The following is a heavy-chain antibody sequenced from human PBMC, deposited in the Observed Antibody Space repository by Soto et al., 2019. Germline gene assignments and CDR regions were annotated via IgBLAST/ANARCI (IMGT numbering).Heavy chain of an antibody. CDR2: INPSGGST. CDR1: GYTFTSYY. V-gene: IGHV1-46*01. Sequence: ASVKVSCKASGYTFTSYYMHWVRQAPGQGLEWMGIINPSGGSTSYAQKLQGRVTMTRDTSTSTAYMELRSLRSDDTAVYYCARDSEGYYFDYWGQGTLVTVSS. CDR3: ARDSEGYYFDY. D-gene: IGHD3-10*01. J-gene: IGHJ4*02.